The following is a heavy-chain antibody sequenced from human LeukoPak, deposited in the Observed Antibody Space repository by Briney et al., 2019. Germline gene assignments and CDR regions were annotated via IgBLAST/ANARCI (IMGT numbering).Heavy chain of an antibody. J-gene: IGHJ4*02. V-gene: IGHV1-2*02. Sequence: GASVKVSCKASGYTFTDFYIHWVRQAPGQGLEWMGWINPNSGGTSYAQKFQGRVTVTRDTSISTAYMELSRLTSDDTALYYCTSNCDTSGYYSFDYWGQGTLVTVSS. D-gene: IGHD3-22*01. CDR3: TSNCDTSGYYSFDY. CDR1: GYTFTDFY. CDR2: INPNSGGT.